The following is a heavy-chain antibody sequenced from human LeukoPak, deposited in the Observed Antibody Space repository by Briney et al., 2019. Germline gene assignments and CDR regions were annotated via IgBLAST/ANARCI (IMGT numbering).Heavy chain of an antibody. Sequence: GGSLRLSCAASGFTFSSYVMTWVRQAPGKGLEWVSSISVGDRSAYYADSVKGRFTISRANARNTLYLQMNSLRAEDTALYYCARDYDKDWWGQGTLVSVSS. CDR3: ARDYDKDW. D-gene: IGHD3-22*01. J-gene: IGHJ4*02. CDR1: GFTFSSYV. V-gene: IGHV3-23*01. CDR2: ISVGDRSA.